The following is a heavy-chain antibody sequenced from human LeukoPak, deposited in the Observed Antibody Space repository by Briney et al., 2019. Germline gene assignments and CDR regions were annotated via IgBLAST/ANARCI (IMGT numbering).Heavy chain of an antibody. CDR3: ARGRNYYYYYYMDV. CDR1: GGSFSGYY. V-gene: IGHV4-34*01. J-gene: IGHJ6*03. CDR2: INHSGST. Sequence: SETLSLTCAVYGGSFSGYYWSWIRQPPGQGLEWIGEINHSGSTNYNPSLKSRVTISVDTSKNQFSLKLSSVTAADTAVYYCARGRNYYYYYYMDVWGKGTTVTASS.